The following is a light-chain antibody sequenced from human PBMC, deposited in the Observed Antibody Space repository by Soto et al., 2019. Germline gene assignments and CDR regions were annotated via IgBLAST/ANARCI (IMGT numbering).Light chain of an antibody. Sequence: DIQMTQSPSTLSASVGDRVTITCRASQSISSWLAWYQQEPGKAPKLLIYDASSLERGVPSRFSGSGSGTEITRIISSLQPDDFATYYYRQYNSYSWTFGQGTKVDIK. V-gene: IGKV1-5*01. CDR3: RQYNSYSWT. CDR2: DAS. J-gene: IGKJ1*01. CDR1: QSISSW.